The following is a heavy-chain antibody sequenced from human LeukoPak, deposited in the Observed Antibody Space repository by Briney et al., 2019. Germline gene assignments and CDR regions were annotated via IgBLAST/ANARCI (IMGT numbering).Heavy chain of an antibody. CDR1: GYSFTTYW. J-gene: IGHJ4*02. D-gene: IGHD6-19*01. Sequence: GESLKISCKGSGYSFTTYWIGWVRQMPGKGLEWMGIIYAGDSDTRYSPSFQGQVTISADKSISTAYLQWSSLKASDTAMYYCARHVSSGEYSSGWYYFDYWGQGTLVTVSS. V-gene: IGHV5-51*01. CDR2: IYAGDSDT. CDR3: ARHVSSGEYSSGWYYFDY.